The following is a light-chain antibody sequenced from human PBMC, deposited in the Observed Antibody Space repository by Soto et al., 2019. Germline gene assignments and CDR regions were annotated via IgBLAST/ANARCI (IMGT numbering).Light chain of an antibody. V-gene: IGKV3-15*01. CDR3: QQYDNWPPIT. J-gene: IGKJ5*01. Sequence: EIVMTQSPATLSVSPGERATLSCRASQSVSNNLAWYQQKPGQAPRLLMYGASTRATGIPARFSGSGSGTEFTLTISSLQSADFAVYYCQQYDNWPPITFGQGTRLEIK. CDR1: QSVSNN. CDR2: GAS.